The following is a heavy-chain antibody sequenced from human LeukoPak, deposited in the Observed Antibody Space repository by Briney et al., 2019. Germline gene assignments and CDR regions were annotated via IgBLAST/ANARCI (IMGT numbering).Heavy chain of an antibody. Sequence: ASVKVSCKTSGYTFTGYYMHWVRQAPGQGLEWMAWINPNSGGTNYAQKFQGRVTMTRDTSISTAYMELSRLRSDDTAVYYCARGPAAKYSYGPDNLDYWGKGTTVTISS. J-gene: IGHJ6*04. D-gene: IGHD5-18*01. CDR3: ARGPAAKYSYGPDNLDY. CDR2: INPNSGGT. CDR1: GYTFTGYY. V-gene: IGHV1-2*02.